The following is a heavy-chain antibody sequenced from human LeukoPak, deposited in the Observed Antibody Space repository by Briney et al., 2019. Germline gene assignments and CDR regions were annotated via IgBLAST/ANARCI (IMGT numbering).Heavy chain of an antibody. CDR3: ARHSAAAGTNR. D-gene: IGHD6-13*01. CDR2: IYYSGST. V-gene: IGHV4-39*01. CDR1: GGSISSSTDN. Sequence: SETLSLTCTVSGGSISSSTDNWGWIRQPPGKGLEWIGSIYYSGSTYYNPSLKSRVTISVDTSKNQFSLKLSSVTAADTAVYYCARHSAAAGTNRWGQGTLVTVSS. J-gene: IGHJ4*02.